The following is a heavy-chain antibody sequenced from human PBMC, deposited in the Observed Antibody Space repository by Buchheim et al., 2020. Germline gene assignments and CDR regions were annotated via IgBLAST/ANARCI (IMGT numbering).Heavy chain of an antibody. CDR2: INTSGGST. V-gene: IGHV1-46*01. D-gene: IGHD3-22*01. CDR3: ARERSPITMIVVVLCGMDV. CDR1: GYTFTSYY. J-gene: IGHJ6*02. Sequence: QVQLVQSGAEVKKPGASVKVSCKASGYTFTSYYMHWVRQAPGQGLEWMGIINTSGGSTSYAQKFQGRVTMTRDTYTSTVYMELSSLRSEDTAVYYCARERSPITMIVVVLCGMDVWGQGTT.